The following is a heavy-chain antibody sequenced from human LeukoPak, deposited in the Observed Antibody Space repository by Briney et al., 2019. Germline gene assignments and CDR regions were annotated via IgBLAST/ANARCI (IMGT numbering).Heavy chain of an antibody. CDR1: GGSIRGNGYY. J-gene: IGHJ4*02. CDR2: IHYDGRT. Sequence: PSETLSLTCTVSGGSIRGNGYYWGWIRQAPGKGLEWIGSIHYDGRTYYNPSLKSRVTISVDTPKNYFSLKLSSVTAADTAVYYWASSVWWPYYFDYWGQGTLVTVSS. V-gene: IGHV4-39*02. D-gene: IGHD4/OR15-4a*01. CDR3: ASSVWWPYYFDY.